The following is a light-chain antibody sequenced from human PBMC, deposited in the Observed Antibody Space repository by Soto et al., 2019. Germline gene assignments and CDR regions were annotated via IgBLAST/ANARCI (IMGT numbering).Light chain of an antibody. V-gene: IGKV3-11*01. Sequence: EIVLTQSQATLSLAPGERVTLSCRTSQSVSKYFAWYQQKPGRAPRLLIYDASSRATCIPARFIGSGSGTDFTITISSLEPEDFAIYYCQQRRNWPITFGQGTRLEIK. CDR3: QQRRNWPIT. J-gene: IGKJ5*01. CDR1: QSVSKY. CDR2: DAS.